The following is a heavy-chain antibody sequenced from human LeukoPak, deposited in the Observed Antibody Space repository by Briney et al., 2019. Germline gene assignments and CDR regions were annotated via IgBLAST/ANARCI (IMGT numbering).Heavy chain of an antibody. CDR3: ARDRWGSGYFGY. CDR2: IYYSGST. CDR1: GGSISSYY. D-gene: IGHD2-15*01. V-gene: IGHV4-59*01. Sequence: SETLSLTCTVSGGSISSYYWSWIRQPPGKGLEWIGYIYYSGSTNYNPSLKSRVTISVDTSKNQFSLKLSSVTAADTAVYYCARDRWGSGYFGYWGQGTLVTVSS. J-gene: IGHJ4*02.